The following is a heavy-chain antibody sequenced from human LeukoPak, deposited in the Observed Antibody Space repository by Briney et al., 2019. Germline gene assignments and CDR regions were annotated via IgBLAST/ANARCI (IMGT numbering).Heavy chain of an antibody. Sequence: GGSLRLSCAASGFTFSSYSMNWVRQAPGKGLEWVSYISSSSSTIYYADSVKGRFTISRDNAKNSLYLQMNSLRAEDTAVYYCARDRKIAATGTILYWGQGTLVTVSS. CDR3: ARDRKIAATGTILY. V-gene: IGHV3-48*01. CDR2: ISSSSSTI. J-gene: IGHJ4*02. CDR1: GFTFSSYS. D-gene: IGHD6-13*01.